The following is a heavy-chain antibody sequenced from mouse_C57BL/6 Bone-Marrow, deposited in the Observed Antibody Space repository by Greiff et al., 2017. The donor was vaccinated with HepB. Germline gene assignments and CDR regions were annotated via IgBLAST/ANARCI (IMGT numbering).Heavy chain of an antibody. J-gene: IGHJ3*01. Sequence: VQLQQSGPGLVQPSQSLSITCTVSGFSLTSYGVHWVRQSPGKGLEWLGVIWRGGSTDYNAAFMSRLSITKDNSKSQVFFKMNSLQADDTAIYYCAKNEQDYDGGTQFAYWGQGTLVTVSA. CDR2: IWRGGST. CDR1: GFSLTSYG. CDR3: AKNEQDYDGGTQFAY. V-gene: IGHV2-5*01. D-gene: IGHD2-4*01.